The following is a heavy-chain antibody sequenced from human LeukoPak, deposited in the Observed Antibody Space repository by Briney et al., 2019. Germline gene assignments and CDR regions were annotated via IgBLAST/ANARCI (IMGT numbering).Heavy chain of an antibody. J-gene: IGHJ4*02. CDR2: ISSSGSTI. V-gene: IGHV3-11*01. CDR1: GFTFSDYY. Sequence: GGSLRLSCAASGFTFSDYYMSWIRQAPGKGLEWVSYISSSGSTIYYADSVKGRFTISRDNAKNTLYLQMNSLRAEDTAVYYCARAATVTTLDYWGQGTLVTVSS. D-gene: IGHD4-17*01. CDR3: ARAATVTTLDY.